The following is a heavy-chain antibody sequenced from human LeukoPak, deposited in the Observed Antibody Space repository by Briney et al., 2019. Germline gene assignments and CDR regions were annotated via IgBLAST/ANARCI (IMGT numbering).Heavy chain of an antibody. CDR3: LRQQRRYSDWLWDH. CDR1: GFPFGSYE. J-gene: IGHJ4*02. Sequence: PGGSLRLSCAASGFPFGSYEMNWVRQVPRKGLEWVSYISTSDTGSTIHYADTVKGRFTISRDNAKNTLYLQMDSLRAEDTAVYYCLRQQRRYSDWLWDHWGQGTLVTVSS. CDR2: ISTSDTGSTI. D-gene: IGHD3-9*01. V-gene: IGHV3-48*03.